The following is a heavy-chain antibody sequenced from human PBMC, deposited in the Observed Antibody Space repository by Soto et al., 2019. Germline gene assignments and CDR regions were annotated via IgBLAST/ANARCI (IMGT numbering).Heavy chain of an antibody. CDR3: ARDPYRGPEFDY. V-gene: IGHV3-7*01. CDR2: IKQDGSEK. J-gene: IGHJ4*02. D-gene: IGHD4-4*01. CDR1: GFSVSSNY. Sequence: PGGSLRLSCAASGFSVSSNYMNWVRQAPGRGLEWVANIKQDGSEKYYVDSVKGRFTISRDNAKNSLYLQMNSLRAEDTAVYYCARDPYRGPEFDYWGQGTLVTVSS.